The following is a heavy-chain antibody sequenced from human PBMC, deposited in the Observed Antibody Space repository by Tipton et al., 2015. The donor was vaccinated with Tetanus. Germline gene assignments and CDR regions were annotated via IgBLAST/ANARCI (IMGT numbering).Heavy chain of an antibody. J-gene: IGHJ6*02. Sequence: TLSLTCAVYGGSFSGYYWSWIRQPPGKGLEWIGEINHSGSTNYNPSLKSQVTISVDTSKNQFSLKLSSVTAADTAAYYCARVTGTTFLYYYGMDVWGQGTTVTVSS. CDR1: GGSFSGYY. D-gene: IGHD1-14*01. CDR3: ARVTGTTFLYYYGMDV. V-gene: IGHV4-34*01. CDR2: INHSGST.